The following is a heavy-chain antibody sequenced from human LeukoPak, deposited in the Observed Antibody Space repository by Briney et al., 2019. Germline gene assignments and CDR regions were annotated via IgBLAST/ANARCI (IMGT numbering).Heavy chain of an antibody. CDR2: IYYSGST. V-gene: IGHV4-59*01. Sequence: SETLSLTCTVSGGSISSYYWSWIRQPPGKGLEWIGYIYYSGSTNYNPSLKSRVTISVDTSKNQFSLKLSSVTAADTAVYYRARTARWFDPWGQGTLVTVSS. CDR1: GGSISSYY. J-gene: IGHJ5*02. CDR3: ARTARWFDP.